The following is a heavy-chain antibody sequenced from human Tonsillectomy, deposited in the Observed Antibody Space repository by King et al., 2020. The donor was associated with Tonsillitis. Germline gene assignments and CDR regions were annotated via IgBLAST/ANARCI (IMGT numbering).Heavy chain of an antibody. CDR3: TSHHGYSYGSFDY. D-gene: IGHD5-18*01. Sequence: VQLVESGGGLVQPGGSLKLSCAASGFTFSGSAMHWVRQAPGKGLEWVGRIRSKAKSYATAHAASVKGRFTISRDDSKNTAYLQMNSLKTEDTAVYYCTSHHGYSYGSFDYWGQGTLVTVSS. CDR1: GFTFSGSA. V-gene: IGHV3-73*01. CDR2: IRSKAKSYAT. J-gene: IGHJ4*02.